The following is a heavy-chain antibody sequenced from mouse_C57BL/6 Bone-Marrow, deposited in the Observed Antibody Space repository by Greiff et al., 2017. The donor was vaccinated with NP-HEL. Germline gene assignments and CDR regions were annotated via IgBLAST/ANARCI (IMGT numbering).Heavy chain of an antibody. Sequence: QVQLQQPGAELVMPGASVKLSCKASGYTFTSYWMHWVKQRPGQGLEWIGEIDPSDSYTNYNQKFMGKSTLTVDKSSSTAYMQLSSLTSEDSAVYYCARDGSLYYYAMDYWGQGTSVTVSS. J-gene: IGHJ4*01. CDR1: GYTFTSYW. V-gene: IGHV1-69*01. CDR2: IDPSDSYT. D-gene: IGHD6-5*01. CDR3: ARDGSLYYYAMDY.